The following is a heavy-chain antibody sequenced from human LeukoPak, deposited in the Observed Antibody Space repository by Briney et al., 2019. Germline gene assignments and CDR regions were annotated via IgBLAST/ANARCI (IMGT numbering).Heavy chain of an antibody. J-gene: IGHJ4*02. CDR3: ARDSDGDYYFDY. V-gene: IGHV3-33*01. CDR1: GFIFSSYG. Sequence: GGSLRLSCAASGFIFSSYGMHWVRQAPGKGLEWVAVIWYDGSNKYYADSVKGRFTISRDNSKNTLYLQVNSLRAEDTAVYYCARDSDGDYYFDYWGQGTLVTVSS. CDR2: IWYDGSNK. D-gene: IGHD4-17*01.